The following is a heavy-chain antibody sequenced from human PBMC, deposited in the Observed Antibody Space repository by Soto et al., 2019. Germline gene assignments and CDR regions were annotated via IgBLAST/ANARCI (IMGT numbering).Heavy chain of an antibody. Sequence: ASVKVSCKASGYTFTGYYMHWVRQAPGQGLEWMGWINPNSGGTNYAQKFQGWVTMTRDTSISTAYMELSRPRSDDTAVYYCARDPYRPPPTVTTGDYYYYGMDVWGQGTTVTVSS. D-gene: IGHD4-17*01. CDR3: ARDPYRPPPTVTTGDYYYYGMDV. V-gene: IGHV1-2*04. CDR1: GYTFTGYY. J-gene: IGHJ6*02. CDR2: INPNSGGT.